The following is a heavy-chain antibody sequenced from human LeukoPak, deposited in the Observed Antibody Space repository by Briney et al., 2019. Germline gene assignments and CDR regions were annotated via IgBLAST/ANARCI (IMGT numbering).Heavy chain of an antibody. J-gene: IGHJ6*02. Sequence: ASVKVSCKVSGYTFTGYYMHWVRQAPGQGLEWMGRINPNSGGTNYAQKFQGRVTMTRDTSISTAYMELSRLRSDDTAVYYCARGPRITIFGVVISTYYGMDVWGQGTTVTVSS. V-gene: IGHV1-2*06. D-gene: IGHD3-3*01. CDR2: INPNSGGT. CDR1: GYTFTGYY. CDR3: ARGPRITIFGVVISTYYGMDV.